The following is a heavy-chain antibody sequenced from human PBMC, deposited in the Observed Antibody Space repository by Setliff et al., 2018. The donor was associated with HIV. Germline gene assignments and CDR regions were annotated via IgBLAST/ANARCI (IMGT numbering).Heavy chain of an antibody. J-gene: IGHJ4*01. CDR1: GFNFKTYG. CDR3: ASFFGDYGY. V-gene: IGHV3-48*04. CDR2: IGSSDHGI. Sequence: GSLRLSCAASGFNFKTYGMTWVRQAPGKGLDWVAHIGSSDHGIHYTASVQGRFTVSRDNAKNLLFLQMDRLRAEDTAVYYCASFFGDYGYWGHGTQVTVSS. D-gene: IGHD4-17*01.